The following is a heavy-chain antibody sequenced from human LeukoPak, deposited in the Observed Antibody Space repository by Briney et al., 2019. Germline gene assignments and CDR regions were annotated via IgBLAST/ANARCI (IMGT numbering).Heavy chain of an antibody. V-gene: IGHV3-23*01. Sequence: GGSLRLSCAASGFTFNSYAISWVRQAPGKGLEWVSAISGSGGSTYYADSVKGRFTISRDNSKNTLYLQMNSLRAEDTAVYYCAKCYYDSSGYYFGAFDIWGQGTMVTVSS. J-gene: IGHJ3*02. D-gene: IGHD3-22*01. CDR3: AKCYYDSSGYYFGAFDI. CDR2: ISGSGGST. CDR1: GFTFNSYA.